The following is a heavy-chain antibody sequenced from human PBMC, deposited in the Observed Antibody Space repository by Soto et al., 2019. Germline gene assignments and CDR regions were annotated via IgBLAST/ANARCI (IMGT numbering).Heavy chain of an antibody. CDR3: AKDRGRYCSGARCYLFDS. CDR2: VSYDGSNK. J-gene: IGHJ4*02. CDR1: GVTFNTYA. D-gene: IGHD2-15*01. V-gene: IGHV3-30*04. Sequence: QVQLVHSGGGVVQPGRSLTLSCAASGVTFNTYAMHWVRQAPGKGMEWVAIVSYDGSNKYYADSVKGRFTISRDNPKNTLNLQMNSVRAVDTAGYYCAKDRGRYCSGARCYLFDSWGQGTLVTFS.